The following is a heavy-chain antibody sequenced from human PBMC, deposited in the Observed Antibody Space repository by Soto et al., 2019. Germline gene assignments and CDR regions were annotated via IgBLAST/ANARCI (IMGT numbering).Heavy chain of an antibody. CDR2: ISYDGSNK. CDR3: AKDLSGSYGSYYYYGMDV. CDR1: GFTFSSYG. Sequence: GGSLRLSCAASGFTFSSYGMHWVRQAPGKGLEWVAVISYDGSNKYYADSVKGRFTISRDNSKNTLYLQMNSLRAEDTAVYYCAKDLSGSYGSYYYYGMDVWGQGTTVTVSS. V-gene: IGHV3-30*18. J-gene: IGHJ6*02. D-gene: IGHD1-26*01.